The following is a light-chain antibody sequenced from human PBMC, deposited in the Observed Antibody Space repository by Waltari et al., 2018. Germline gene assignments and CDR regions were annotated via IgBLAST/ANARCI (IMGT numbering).Light chain of an antibody. V-gene: IGKV1-5*03. J-gene: IGKJ2*03. CDR2: KAS. CDR1: QTNNGL. CDR3: QQYHTYYS. Sequence: DIQMTQSPSTLSASVGERVTITCRASQTNNGLLAWYQQKPGQAPKLLIYKASNLESGVPSRFSGTGSGTEFTLTISSLQPADFATYSCQQYHTYYSFGQGTKLELK.